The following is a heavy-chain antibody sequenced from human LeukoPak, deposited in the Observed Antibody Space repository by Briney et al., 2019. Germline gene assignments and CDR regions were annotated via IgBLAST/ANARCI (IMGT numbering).Heavy chain of an antibody. J-gene: IGHJ4*02. CDR2: IYYSGST. Sequence: SETLSLTCTVSGGSISSYYWSWIRQPPGKGLEWSGNIYYSGSTNYNPSLKSRVTISVDTSKNQFSLKLSSVTAADTAVYYCAKSGGYGLIDYWGQGTRVTVSS. D-gene: IGHD1-26*01. CDR3: AKSGGYGLIDY. CDR1: GGSISSYY. V-gene: IGHV4-59*01.